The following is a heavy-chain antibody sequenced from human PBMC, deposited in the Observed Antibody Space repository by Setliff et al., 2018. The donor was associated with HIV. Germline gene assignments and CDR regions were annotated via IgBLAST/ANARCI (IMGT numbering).Heavy chain of an antibody. CDR3: ASLSSGSDWYFDL. V-gene: IGHV4-59*01. Sequence: PSETLSLTCTVSGGSISSYYWSWIRQPPGKGLEWTGYIYYSGSSNYNPSLKSRVTISVDTSKNHFSLKLSSVTAADTAVYYCASLSSGSDWYFDLWGRGTLVTVSS. CDR2: IYYSGSS. D-gene: IGHD3-22*01. CDR1: GGSISSYY. J-gene: IGHJ2*01.